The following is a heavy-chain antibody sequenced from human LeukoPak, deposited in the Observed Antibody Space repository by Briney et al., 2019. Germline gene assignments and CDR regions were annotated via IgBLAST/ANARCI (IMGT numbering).Heavy chain of an antibody. V-gene: IGHV3-48*04. J-gene: IGHJ4*02. CDR2: ISGRTSTI. CDR1: GFTFSPYS. CDR3: ARAWTGYSYGDY. D-gene: IGHD5-18*01. Sequence: GGSLRLSCVVSGFTFSPYSMNWVRQAPGKGLEWVAYISGRTSTIYYADSVYGRFTISRDNAKNSLYLQMNSLRAEDTAVYYCARAWTGYSYGDYWGQGTLVTVSS.